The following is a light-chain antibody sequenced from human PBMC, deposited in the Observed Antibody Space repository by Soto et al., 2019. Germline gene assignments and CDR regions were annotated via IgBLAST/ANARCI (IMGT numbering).Light chain of an antibody. CDR3: SSYTSTSTLL. Sequence: QSVLTQPASVSGSPGQSITISCTGTSSDVGGYNYLSWYQQHPGKAPKLLIYEVTDRPSGVSNRFSGSKSGNTASLTISGLQAEDEAIYYCSSYTSTSTLLFGGGTKLTVL. CDR1: SSDVGGYNY. CDR2: EVT. V-gene: IGLV2-14*01. J-gene: IGLJ2*01.